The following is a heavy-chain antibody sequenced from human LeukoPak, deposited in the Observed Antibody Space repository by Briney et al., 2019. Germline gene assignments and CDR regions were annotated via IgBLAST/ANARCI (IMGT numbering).Heavy chain of an antibody. D-gene: IGHD7-27*01. V-gene: IGHV4-34*01. CDR1: GGSLSGNY. CDR3: VGKSDDYSYMDV. CDR2: INHSGST. Sequence: SETLSLTCAAYGGSLSGNYWRWIRQPPGKGLEWIGEINHSGSTNYNPSLRSRVTISVDMSKEQFSLNLRSVTAADTAVYYCVGKSDDYSYMDVWGEGTTVTVSS. J-gene: IGHJ6*03.